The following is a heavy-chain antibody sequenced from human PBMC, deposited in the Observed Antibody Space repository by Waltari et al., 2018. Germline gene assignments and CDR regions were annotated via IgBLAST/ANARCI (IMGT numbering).Heavy chain of an antibody. CDR2: IYHSGNT. Sequence: QVQLQESGPGLVKPSETLSLTCGVTGYSISSGYYWGWIRQPPGKGLEWIGSIYHSGNTYYNPSLKSRITISVDTPKNQFSLKLRSVTAADTAVYYCARDRPFMITSLNFDYWGQGTLVTVSS. J-gene: IGHJ4*02. CDR1: GYSISSGYY. V-gene: IGHV4-38-2*02. D-gene: IGHD3-16*01. CDR3: ARDRPFMITSLNFDY.